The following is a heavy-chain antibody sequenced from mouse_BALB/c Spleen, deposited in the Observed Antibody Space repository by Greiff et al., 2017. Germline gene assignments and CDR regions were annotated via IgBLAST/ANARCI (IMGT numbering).Heavy chain of an antibody. CDR2: IYPGSGST. J-gene: IGHJ2*01. Sequence: LQQPGSELVRPGASVKLSCKASGYTFTSYWMHWVKQRPGQGLEWIGNIYPGSGSTNYDEKFKSKATLTVDTSSSTAYMQLSSLTSEDSAVYYCTWGYGNYDYWGQGTTLTVSS. CDR1: GYTFTSYW. D-gene: IGHD2-1*01. CDR3: TWGYGNYDY. V-gene: IGHV1S22*01.